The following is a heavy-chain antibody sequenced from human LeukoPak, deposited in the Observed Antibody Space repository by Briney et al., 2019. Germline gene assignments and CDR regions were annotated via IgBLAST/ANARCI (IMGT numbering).Heavy chain of an antibody. D-gene: IGHD6-19*01. J-gene: IGHJ6*02. CDR3: ARDLQFGQWLASLYYYYYGMDV. V-gene: IGHV1-46*01. Sequence: ASVNVSCKASGYTFTSYYMHWVRQAPGQGLEWMGIIYASGGSTSYAQKFQGRVTMTRDTSTSTAYMELRSLRSDDTAVYYCARDLQFGQWLASLYYYYYGMDVWGQGTTVTVSS. CDR2: IYASGGST. CDR1: GYTFTSYY.